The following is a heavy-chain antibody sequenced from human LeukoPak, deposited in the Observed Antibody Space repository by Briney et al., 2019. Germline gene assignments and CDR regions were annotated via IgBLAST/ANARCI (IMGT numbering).Heavy chain of an antibody. CDR1: GYTFTGYY. Sequence: GASVKVSCKASGYTFTGYYMHWVRQAPGQGLEWMGWINPNSGGTNYAQKFQGRVTMTRDTSISTAYMALSRLRSDDTAVYYCARDQADLLWFGELLGFDYWGQGTLVTVSS. D-gene: IGHD3-10*01. CDR3: ARDQADLLWFGELLGFDY. J-gene: IGHJ4*02. CDR2: INPNSGGT. V-gene: IGHV1-2*02.